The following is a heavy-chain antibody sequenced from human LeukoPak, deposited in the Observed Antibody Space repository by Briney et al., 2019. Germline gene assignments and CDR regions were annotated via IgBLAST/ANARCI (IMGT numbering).Heavy chain of an antibody. CDR1: GFTFSSYA. CDR2: ISDSGGST. CDR3: AKDRVSGSFLPYYFDY. D-gene: IGHD2-21*01. V-gene: IGHV3-23*01. J-gene: IGHJ4*02. Sequence: GGSLRLSCAASGFTFSSYAMSWVRQAPGKGLEWVSSISDSGGSTYCADSVKVRFTISRDNSKNTLYLQMNSLRAEDTAVYYCAKDRVSGSFLPYYFDYWGQGTLVTVSS.